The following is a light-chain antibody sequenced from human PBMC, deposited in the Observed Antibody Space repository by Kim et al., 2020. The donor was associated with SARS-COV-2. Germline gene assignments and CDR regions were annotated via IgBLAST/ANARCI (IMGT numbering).Light chain of an antibody. V-gene: IGLV2-23*01. CDR2: EGS. J-gene: IGLJ2*01. CDR3: CSYILTNTLV. CDR1: SSDVGGYNL. Sequence: GQSITIACPGHSSDVGGYNLVSWYQHHPGKAPQLLIYEGSKRPSGVSIRFSGSKSGNTASLTISGLQAEDEADYYCCSYILTNTLVFGGGTQLTVL.